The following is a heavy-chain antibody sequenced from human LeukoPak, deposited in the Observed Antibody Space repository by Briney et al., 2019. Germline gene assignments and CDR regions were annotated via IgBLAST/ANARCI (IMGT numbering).Heavy chain of an antibody. CDR3: ARDRSGSFYDY. CDR2: IHGSGSS. CDR1: GDSISAFY. D-gene: IGHD1-26*01. J-gene: IGHJ4*02. V-gene: IGHV4-4*07. Sequence: SETLSLTCSVSGDSISAFYWSWIRQPAGKELEWIGRIHGSGSSNYNPSLKSRVTMSVDMSKNQFSLKLTSMIAADTAIYYCARDRSGSFYDYWGQGTLVTVSS.